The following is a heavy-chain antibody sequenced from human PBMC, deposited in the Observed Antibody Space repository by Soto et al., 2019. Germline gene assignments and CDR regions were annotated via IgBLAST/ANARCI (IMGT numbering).Heavy chain of an antibody. CDR1: GDTFTTHT. J-gene: IGHJ6*04. V-gene: IGHV1-69*02. Sequence: QVQLVQSGPAVKRPGSSVKVSCQASGDTFTTHTITWVRQAPGQGLEWVGRIIPLLGITTYAQRFQGRVTIGADRSTNTAYLVLSRLAPGYRGTSCGTRAQYCKVTDYFGYPDVGGGGTGVTVTS. CDR3: TRAQYCKVTDYFGYPDV. D-gene: IGHD5-12*01. CDR2: IIPLLGIT.